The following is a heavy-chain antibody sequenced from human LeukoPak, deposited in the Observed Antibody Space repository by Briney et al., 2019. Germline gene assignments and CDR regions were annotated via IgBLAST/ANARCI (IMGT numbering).Heavy chain of an antibody. J-gene: IGHJ4*02. CDR3: TTAAAAFVY. CDR2: IKNKAEGGTT. V-gene: IGHV3-15*01. D-gene: IGHD6-13*01. Sequence: PGGSLRLSCAASGLTFSNAWMSWVRQAPGKGLEGVGRIKNKAEGGTTDYAAPVKGKFTISRDDPKNTLYLERNSLKTGDTALYHCTTAAAAFVYWGQGSLVTLSS. CDR1: GLTFSNAW.